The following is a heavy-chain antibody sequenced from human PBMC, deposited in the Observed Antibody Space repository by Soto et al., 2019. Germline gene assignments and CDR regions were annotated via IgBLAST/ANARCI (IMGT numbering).Heavy chain of an antibody. J-gene: IGHJ4*02. CDR1: GFTFSDYY. V-gene: IGHV3-11*01. CDR3: AXIXGXXXXXXXXDXXFDF. CDR2: ITATGRIK. Sequence: QVQLVESGGDLVKPGGYLRLSCAASGFTFSDYYMSWIRQAPGXXLEXXXXITATGRIKYYADSVKGRFTISRDYTRNLVFLEMSSLRAXDTAVXYXAXIXGXXXXXXXXDXXFDFWGQGALVTVSS.